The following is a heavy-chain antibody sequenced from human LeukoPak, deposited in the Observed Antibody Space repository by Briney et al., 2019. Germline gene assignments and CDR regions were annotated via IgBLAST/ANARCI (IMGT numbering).Heavy chain of an antibody. J-gene: IGHJ6*03. CDR3: ARELSSGWLNYYYYYMDV. Sequence: GGSLRLSCAASGFTFSSYEMNWVRQAPGKGLEWVSSISSSSSYIYYADSVKGRFTISRDNAKNSLYLQMNSLRAEDTAVYYCARELSSGWLNYYYYYMDVWGKRTTVTVSS. CDR1: GFTFSSYE. V-gene: IGHV3-21*01. CDR2: ISSSSSYI. D-gene: IGHD6-19*01.